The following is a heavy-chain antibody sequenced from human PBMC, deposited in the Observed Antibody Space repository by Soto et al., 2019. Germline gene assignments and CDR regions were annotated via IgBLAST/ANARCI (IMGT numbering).Heavy chain of an antibody. Sequence: SETLSLTCTVSGGSISSSSYYWGWIHQPPGKGLEWIGSIYYSGSTYYNPSLKSRVTISVDTSKNQFSLKLSSVTAADTAVYYCARLLVVVVIDSDGMDVWGQGTTVTVS. CDR2: IYYSGST. CDR1: GGSISSSSYY. J-gene: IGHJ6*02. D-gene: IGHD2-15*01. V-gene: IGHV4-39*01. CDR3: ARLLVVVVIDSDGMDV.